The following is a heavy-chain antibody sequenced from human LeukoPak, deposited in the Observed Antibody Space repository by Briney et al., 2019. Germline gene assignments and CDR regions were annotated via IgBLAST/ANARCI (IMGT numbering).Heavy chain of an antibody. V-gene: IGHV3-23*01. CDR1: GLIFSSYA. CDR2: ISGSGGST. D-gene: IGHD6-19*01. CDR3: AKDFIVRIAVAGMSTYFQH. Sequence: GGSLRLPCAASGLIFSSYAMSWVRQAPGKGLEWVSAISGSGGSTYYADSVKGRFTISRDNSKNALYLQMNILRAEDTAVYYCAKDFIVRIAVAGMSTYFQHWGQGTLVTVSS. J-gene: IGHJ1*01.